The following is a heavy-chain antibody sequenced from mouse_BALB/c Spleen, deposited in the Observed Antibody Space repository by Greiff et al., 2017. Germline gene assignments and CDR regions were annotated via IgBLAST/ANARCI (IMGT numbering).Heavy chain of an antibody. CDR3: SGDHYAMDY. CDR1: GFNIKDYY. V-gene: IGHV14-4*02. J-gene: IGHJ4*01. CDR2: IDPENGDT. Sequence: VQLQQSGAELVRPGASVKLSCTASGFNIKDYYMHWVKQRPEQGLEWIGWIDPENGDTEYAPKFQGKATMTADTSSNTAYLQLSSLTSEDTAVYYCSGDHYAMDYWGQGTSVTVSS.